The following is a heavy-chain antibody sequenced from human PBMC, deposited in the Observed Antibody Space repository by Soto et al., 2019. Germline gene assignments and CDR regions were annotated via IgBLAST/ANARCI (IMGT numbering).Heavy chain of an antibody. V-gene: IGHV3-9*01. J-gene: IGHJ4*02. CDR2: ISWNSGSI. CDR3: AKGILRYSYEVSFDY. CDR1: GFTFDDYA. D-gene: IGHD5-18*01. Sequence: EVQLVESGGGLVQPGRSLRLSCAASGFTFDDYAMHWVRQAPGKGLEWVSGISWNSGSIGYADSVKGRFTISRDNAKNSLYLQMNSLRAEDTALYYCAKGILRYSYEVSFDYWGQGTLVTVSS.